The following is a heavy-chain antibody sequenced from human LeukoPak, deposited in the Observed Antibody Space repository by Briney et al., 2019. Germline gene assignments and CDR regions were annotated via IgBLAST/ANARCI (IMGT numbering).Heavy chain of an antibody. CDR2: FDPEDGET. J-gene: IGHJ4*02. CDR3: ATDIVVVPAANFNDY. CDR1: GYTLTELS. V-gene: IGHV1-24*01. Sequence: ASVKVSCKVSGYTLTELSMHWVRQAPGKGLEWMGGFDPEDGETIYAQKFQGRVTMTEDTSTDTAYMELSSLRSEDTAVYYCATDIVVVPAANFNDYWGQGTLVTVSS. D-gene: IGHD2-2*01.